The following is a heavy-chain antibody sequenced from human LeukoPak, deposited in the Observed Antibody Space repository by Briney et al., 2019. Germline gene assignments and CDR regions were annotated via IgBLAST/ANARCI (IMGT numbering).Heavy chain of an antibody. CDR1: GFTFSSYS. D-gene: IGHD2-15*01. CDR2: IKSKTDGGTT. V-gene: IGHV3-15*01. Sequence: GGSLRLSCAASGFTFSSYSMNWVRQAPGKGLEWVGRIKSKTDGGTTDYAAPVKGRFTISRDDSKNTLYLQMNSLKTEDTAVYYCTTEALCSGGSCYSGGWGVFDYWGQGTLVTVSS. J-gene: IGHJ4*02. CDR3: TTEALCSGGSCYSGGWGVFDY.